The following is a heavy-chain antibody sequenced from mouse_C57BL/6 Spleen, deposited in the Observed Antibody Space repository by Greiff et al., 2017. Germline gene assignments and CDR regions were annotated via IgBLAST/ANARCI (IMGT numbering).Heavy chain of an antibody. D-gene: IGHD1-1*01. CDR3: ARKDYYGSLYYFDY. J-gene: IGHJ2*01. V-gene: IGHV1-69*01. Sequence: QVQLQQPGAELVMPGASVKLSCKASGYTFTSYWMHWVKQRPGQGLEWIGEIDPSDSYTNYNQKFKGKSTLTVDKSSSTAYMQLSRLTSEDSAVYDCARKDYYGSLYYFDYWGQGTTLTVSS. CDR1: GYTFTSYW. CDR2: IDPSDSYT.